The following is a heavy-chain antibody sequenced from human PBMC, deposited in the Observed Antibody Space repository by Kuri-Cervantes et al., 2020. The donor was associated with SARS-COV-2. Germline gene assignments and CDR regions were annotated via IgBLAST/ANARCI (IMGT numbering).Heavy chain of an antibody. V-gene: IGHV1-69*13. Sequence: SVKVSCKASGGTFSSYAMSWVRQAPGQGLEWMGGIIPIFGTANYAQKFQGRVTITADESTSTAYMELSSLRSEDTAVYYCARCMWARGVKSAYYYYYMDVWGKGTTVTVSS. J-gene: IGHJ6*03. D-gene: IGHD3-10*01. CDR2: IIPIFGTA. CDR1: GGTFSSYA. CDR3: ARCMWARGVKSAYYYYYMDV.